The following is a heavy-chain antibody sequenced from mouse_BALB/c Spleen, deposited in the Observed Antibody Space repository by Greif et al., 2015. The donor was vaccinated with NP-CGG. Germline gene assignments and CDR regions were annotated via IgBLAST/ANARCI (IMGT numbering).Heavy chain of an antibody. D-gene: IGHD1-1*01. V-gene: IGHV5-6-2*01. CDR2: INSNGGST. CDR1: GFTFSSYY. J-gene: IGHJ4*01. CDR3: ARHEGVLRYYAMDY. Sequence: DVKLVESGGGLVKLGGSLKLSCAASGFTFSSYYMSWVRQTPEKRLELVAAINSNGGSTYYPDTVKGRFTISRDNAKNTLYLQMSSLKSEDTALYYCARHEGVLRYYAMDYWGQGTSVTVSS.